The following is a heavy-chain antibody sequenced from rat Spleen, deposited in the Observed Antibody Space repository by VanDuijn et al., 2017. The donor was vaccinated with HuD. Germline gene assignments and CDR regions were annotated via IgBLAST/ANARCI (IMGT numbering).Heavy chain of an antibody. J-gene: IGHJ1*01. CDR3: ARQDWYFDF. V-gene: IGHV2-72*01. CDR1: GFTLTSYH. Sequence: QVQLKESGPGLVQPSQTLSLTCTVSGFTLTSYHVSWVRQPPGKSLVWMGTVWAGGRPHYNSAVQSRLSISRDTSKSQVYFKMNSLQTEDTATYYCARQDWYFDFWGPGTMVTVSS. CDR2: VWAGGRP.